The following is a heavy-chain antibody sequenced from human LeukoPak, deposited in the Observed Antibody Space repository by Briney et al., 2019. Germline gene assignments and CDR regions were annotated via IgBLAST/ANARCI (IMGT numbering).Heavy chain of an antibody. J-gene: IGHJ4*02. V-gene: IGHV3-48*04. D-gene: IGHD5-18*01. CDR1: GYSFSDCH. Sequence: GGSLRLSCAVSGYSFSDCHMNWVRQAPGKGLEWVSYLSRRGERILYADSVKGRFTISRDNAKNSLYLQMNNLRAEDTAMYYCARDCGLGYGNDYWGQGTLVTVSS. CDR2: LSRRGERI. CDR3: ARDCGLGYGNDY.